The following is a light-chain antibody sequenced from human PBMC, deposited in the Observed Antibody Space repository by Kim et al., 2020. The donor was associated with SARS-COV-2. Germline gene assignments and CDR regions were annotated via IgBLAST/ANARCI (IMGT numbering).Light chain of an antibody. CDR3: QHRRTWPLT. CDR2: DAS. V-gene: IGKV3-11*01. Sequence: LSPGERAPLSCRARQYIDNWLAWYQQKPGQVPRLLIYDASNRATGIPARFSGSGSGTDFTLTISSLEPEDFAVYYCQHRRTWPLTFGQGTKLEI. CDR1: QYIDNW. J-gene: IGKJ2*01.